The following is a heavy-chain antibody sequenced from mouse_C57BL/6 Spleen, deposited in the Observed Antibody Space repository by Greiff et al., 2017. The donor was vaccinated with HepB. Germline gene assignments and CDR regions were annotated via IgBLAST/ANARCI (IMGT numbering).Heavy chain of an antibody. Sequence: QVQLQQPGAELVRPGSSVKLSCKASGYTFTSYWMDWVKQRPGQGLEWIGNIYPSDSETHYNQKFKDKATLTVDKSSSTAYMQLSSLTSEDSAVYYCARALYSNYDYYAMDYWGQGTSVTVSS. CDR1: GYTFTSYW. D-gene: IGHD2-5*01. J-gene: IGHJ4*01. CDR3: ARALYSNYDYYAMDY. V-gene: IGHV1-61*01. CDR2: IYPSDSET.